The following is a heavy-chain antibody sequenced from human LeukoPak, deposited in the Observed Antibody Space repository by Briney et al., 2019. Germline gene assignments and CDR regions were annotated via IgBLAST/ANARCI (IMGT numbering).Heavy chain of an antibody. CDR1: GFTFGSYS. CDR2: IKQDGSEK. CDR3: AKTASSSWYVAYFQH. D-gene: IGHD6-13*01. J-gene: IGHJ1*01. V-gene: IGHV3-7*03. Sequence: GGSLRLSCAASGFTFGSYSMTWVRQAPGKGLEWVANIKQDGSEKYYVDSVKGRFTISRDNAKNSLYLQMNSLRAEDTALYYCAKTASSSWYVAYFQHWGQGTLVTVSS.